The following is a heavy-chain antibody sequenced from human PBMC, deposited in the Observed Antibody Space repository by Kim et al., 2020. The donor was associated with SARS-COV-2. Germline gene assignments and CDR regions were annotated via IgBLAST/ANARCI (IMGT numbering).Heavy chain of an antibody. CDR2: IYSGGST. J-gene: IGHJ4*02. Sequence: GGSLRLSCAASGFTVSSNYMSWVRQAPGKGLEWVSVIYSGGSTYYADSVKGRFTISRDNSKNTLYLQMNSLRAEDTAVYYCARVAGYSISYYFDYWGQGTLVTVSS. CDR1: GFTVSSNY. D-gene: IGHD6-6*01. V-gene: IGHV3-53*01. CDR3: ARVAGYSISYYFDY.